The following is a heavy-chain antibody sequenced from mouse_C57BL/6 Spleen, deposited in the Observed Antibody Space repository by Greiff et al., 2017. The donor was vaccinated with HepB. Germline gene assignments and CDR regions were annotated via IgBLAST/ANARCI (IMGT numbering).Heavy chain of an antibody. CDR3: ARSGQLRLRYDY. D-gene: IGHD3-2*02. J-gene: IGHJ2*01. CDR2: IDPSDSET. V-gene: IGHV1-52*01. Sequence: VQLQQPGAELVRPGSSVKLSCKASGYTFTSYWMHWVKQRPIQGLEWIGNIDPSDSETHYNQKFKDKATLTVDKSSSTAYMQLSSLTSEDSAVYYCARSGQLRLRYDYWGQGTTLTVSS. CDR1: GYTFTSYW.